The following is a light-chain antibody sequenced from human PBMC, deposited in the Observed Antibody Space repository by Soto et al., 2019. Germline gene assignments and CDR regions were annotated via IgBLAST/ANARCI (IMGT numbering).Light chain of an antibody. CDR2: DAS. CDR1: QSIGLA. CDR3: QQRTDRPPWT. Sequence: EIVLTQSPATLSLSPGERATLSCRASQSIGLAIAWYQHKPGQAPRLLIFDASQRATGIPARFRGRGSGTDFTLSISSLEPEDFAVYYCQQRTDRPPWTFGQGTKVESK. J-gene: IGKJ1*01. V-gene: IGKV3-11*01.